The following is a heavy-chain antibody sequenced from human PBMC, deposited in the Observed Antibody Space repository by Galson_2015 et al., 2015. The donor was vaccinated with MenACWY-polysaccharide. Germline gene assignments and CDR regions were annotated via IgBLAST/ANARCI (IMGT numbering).Heavy chain of an antibody. CDR2: INTDGSST. J-gene: IGHJ3*01. Sequence: CAASGFTFSSYWMPWVRQAPGEGLVWVSRINTDGSSTSYADSVKGRFTVSRDNAKNTVYLQMNSLRAEDTAVYYCARDPHCGAGCSIHDAFDVWGQGTKVTVSS. CDR1: GFTFSSYW. V-gene: IGHV3-74*01. D-gene: IGHD2-21*02. CDR3: ARDPHCGAGCSIHDAFDV.